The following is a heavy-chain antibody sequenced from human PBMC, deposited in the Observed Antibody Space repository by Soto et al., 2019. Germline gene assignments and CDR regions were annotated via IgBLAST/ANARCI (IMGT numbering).Heavy chain of an antibody. D-gene: IGHD4-17*01. Sequence: LGESLKISCQVSGYTFTIYWIGWVRQMPGKGLEWMGIIHPSDSDTRYSPSFQGQVTISADQSINTAYLQWDSLKASDTAIYYCARPANTVADHFDLWGQGTPVTVSS. CDR3: ARPANTVADHFDL. V-gene: IGHV5-51*01. J-gene: IGHJ4*02. CDR1: GYTFTIYW. CDR2: IHPSDSDT.